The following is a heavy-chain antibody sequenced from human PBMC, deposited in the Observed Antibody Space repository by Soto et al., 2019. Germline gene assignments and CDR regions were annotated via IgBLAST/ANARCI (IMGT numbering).Heavy chain of an antibody. V-gene: IGHV3-48*03. CDR3: ARGGHCSSTSCYLGYYYYGMDV. CDR2: ISSSGSTI. Sequence: VQLVESGGGLVQPGGSLRLSCAASRFTFSTYEMNWVRQAPGKGLEWVSYISSSGSTIYYADSMKGRFTISRDNAKNSLYLQMNSLRAEDTAVYYCARGGHCSSTSCYLGYYYYGMDVWGQGTTVTVSS. CDR1: RFTFSTYE. D-gene: IGHD2-2*01. J-gene: IGHJ6*02.